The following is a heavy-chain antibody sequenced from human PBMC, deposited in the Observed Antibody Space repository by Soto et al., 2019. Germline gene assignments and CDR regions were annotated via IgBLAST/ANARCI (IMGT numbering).Heavy chain of an antibody. V-gene: IGHV3-33*01. D-gene: IGHD6-13*01. CDR2: IWYDGSNK. J-gene: IGHJ4*02. CDR3: ARAAAGNFDY. Sequence: GGSLRLSCAASGFTFGSYGMHWVRQAPGKGLEWVAVIWYDGSNKYYADSVKGRFTISRDNAKNTLYLQMNSLRAEDTAVYYCARAAAGNFDYWGQGTLVTVSS. CDR1: GFTFGSYG.